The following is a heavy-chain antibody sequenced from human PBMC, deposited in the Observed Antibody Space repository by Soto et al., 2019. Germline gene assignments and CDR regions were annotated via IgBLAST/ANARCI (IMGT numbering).Heavy chain of an antibody. CDR3: ARDYSSYGPFDY. J-gene: IGHJ4*02. CDR2: IISSSSTI. D-gene: IGHD5-18*01. V-gene: IGHV3-48*01. CDR1: GFTFSSYS. Sequence: GGSLRLSCAASGFTFSSYSMNWVRQAPWKGLEWVSYIISSSSTIYYADSVKGLFTISRDNAKNSLYLQMNSLRAEDTAVYYCARDYSSYGPFDYWGQGTLVTVSS.